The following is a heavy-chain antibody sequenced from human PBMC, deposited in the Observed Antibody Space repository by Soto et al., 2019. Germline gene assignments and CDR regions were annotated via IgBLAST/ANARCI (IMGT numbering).Heavy chain of an antibody. CDR1: GGTFSDSV. CDR3: ARGRDGSNYYFDY. D-gene: IGHD3-10*01. Sequence: SVKVSCKTSGGTFSDSVTSWVRQAPGQGLEWMGGIVPIFGKANLAEKFQDRVTITADESTTTAYMELSSLRSDDSAVYYCARGRDGSNYYFDYWGQGTLVTVSS. CDR2: IVPIFGKA. J-gene: IGHJ4*02. V-gene: IGHV1-69*13.